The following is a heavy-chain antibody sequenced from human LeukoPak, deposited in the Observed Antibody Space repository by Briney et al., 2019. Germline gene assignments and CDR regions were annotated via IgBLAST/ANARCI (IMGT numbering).Heavy chain of an antibody. D-gene: IGHD4-11*01. Sequence: SETLSLTCTVSGGSISSYYWSWIRQPPGKGLEWIGYIYYSGSTNSNPALKSRVTISVDTSKNQFSLKLSSVTAADTAVYYCARVDYSNYYYGMDVWGQGTTVTVSS. CDR3: ARVDYSNYYYGMDV. V-gene: IGHV4-59*12. CDR1: GGSISSYY. CDR2: IYYSGST. J-gene: IGHJ6*02.